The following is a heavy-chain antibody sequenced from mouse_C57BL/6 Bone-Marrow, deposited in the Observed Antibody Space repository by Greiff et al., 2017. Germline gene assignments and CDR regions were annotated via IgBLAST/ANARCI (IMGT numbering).Heavy chain of an antibody. J-gene: IGHJ4*01. D-gene: IGHD6-1*01. Sequence: VNVVESGAELVRPGTSVKMSCKASGYTFTNYWIGWAKQRPGHGLEWIGDIYPGGGYTNYNEKFKGKATLTADKSSSTAYMQFSSLTSEDSAIYYCARCLSHPYAMDYWGQGTSVTVSS. CDR1: GYTFTNYW. CDR2: IYPGGGYT. CDR3: ARCLSHPYAMDY. V-gene: IGHV1-63*01.